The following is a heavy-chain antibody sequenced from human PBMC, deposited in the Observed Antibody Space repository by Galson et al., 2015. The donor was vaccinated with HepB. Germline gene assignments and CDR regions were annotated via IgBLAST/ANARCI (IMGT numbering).Heavy chain of an antibody. CDR1: GFTFSSYA. Sequence: SLRLSCAASGFTFSSYAMHWVRQAPGKGLEWVAVISYDGSNKYYADSVKGRFTISRDNSKNTLYLQMNSLRAEDTAVYYCARGLAVAGPFDYWGQGTLVTVSS. CDR3: ARGLAVAGPFDY. V-gene: IGHV3-30*04. J-gene: IGHJ4*02. D-gene: IGHD6-19*01. CDR2: ISYDGSNK.